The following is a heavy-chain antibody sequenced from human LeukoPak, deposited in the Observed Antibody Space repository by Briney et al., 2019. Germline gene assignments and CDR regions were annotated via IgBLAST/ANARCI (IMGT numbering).Heavy chain of an antibody. CDR2: IYYSGST. CDR3: ARDFRIAGPGAYYYYYGMDV. V-gene: IGHV4-59*01. CDR1: GGSISIYY. Sequence: SETLSLTCTVSGGSISIYYWSWIRQPPGKGLEWIGYIYYSGSTNYNPSLKSRVTISVDTSKNQFSLKLSSVTAADTAVYYCARDFRIAGPGAYYYYYGMDVWGQGTTVTVSS. J-gene: IGHJ6*02. D-gene: IGHD6-13*01.